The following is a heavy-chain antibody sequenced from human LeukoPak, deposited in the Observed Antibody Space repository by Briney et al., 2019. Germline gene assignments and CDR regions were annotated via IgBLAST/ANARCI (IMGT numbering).Heavy chain of an antibody. D-gene: IGHD3-10*01. J-gene: IGHJ4*02. V-gene: IGHV4-34*01. CDR2: INHSGDT. Sequence: SETLSLTCGVGGGSFSGRYWTWIRQPPGKELEWIGEINHSGDTNYNPSLKSRVTISVDTSKNQFSLKLRSVTAADTAVYYCATRLQYGSGCYYNSWGQGTQVTVSS. CDR3: ATRLQYGSGCYYNS. CDR1: GGSFSGRY.